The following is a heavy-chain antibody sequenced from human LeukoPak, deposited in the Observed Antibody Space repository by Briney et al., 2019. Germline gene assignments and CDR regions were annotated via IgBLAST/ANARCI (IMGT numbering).Heavy chain of an antibody. V-gene: IGHV1-69*04. CDR1: GGTFSSYT. CDR2: IIPILGIA. J-gene: IGHJ4*02. Sequence: SVKVSCKASGGTFSSYTISWVRQAPGQGLGWMGRIIPILGIANYAQKFQGRVTITADKSTSTAYMELSSLRSEDTAVYCCARDLGSSTVVTPNWGQGTLVTVSS. D-gene: IGHD4-23*01. CDR3: ARDLGSSTVVTPN.